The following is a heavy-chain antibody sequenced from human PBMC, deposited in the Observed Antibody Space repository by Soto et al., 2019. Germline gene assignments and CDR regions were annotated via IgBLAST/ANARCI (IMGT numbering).Heavy chain of an antibody. V-gene: IGHV4-34*01. CDR2: INHSGST. CDR3: ARGGTIAANLGYCSGGSCYSTQTPFDY. J-gene: IGHJ4*02. CDR1: GGSFSGYY. Sequence: QVQLQQWGAGLLKPSETLSLTCAVYGGSFSGYYWSWIRQPPGKGLEWIGEINHSGSTNYNPSLKSRVTISVDTSKNQFSLKLSSVTAADTAVYYCARGGTIAANLGYCSGGSCYSTQTPFDYWGQGTLVTVSS. D-gene: IGHD2-15*01.